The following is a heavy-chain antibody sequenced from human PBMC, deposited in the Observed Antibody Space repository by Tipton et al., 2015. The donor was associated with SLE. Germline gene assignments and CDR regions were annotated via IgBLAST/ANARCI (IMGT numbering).Heavy chain of an antibody. CDR2: IWYDGSNK. V-gene: IGHV3-30*18. J-gene: IGHJ6*02. Sequence: SLRLSYAASGFTFSSYGMHWVRQAPGKGLEWVAVIWYDGSNKYYADSVKGRFTISRDNSKNTLYLQMNSLRTEDTAVYYCAKQISPHYGMDVWGQGTTVTVSS. CDR3: AKQISPHYGMDV. CDR1: GFTFSSYG.